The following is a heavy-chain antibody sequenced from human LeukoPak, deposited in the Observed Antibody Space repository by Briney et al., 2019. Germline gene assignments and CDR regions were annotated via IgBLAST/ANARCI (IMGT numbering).Heavy chain of an antibody. J-gene: IGHJ5*02. CDR3: ARVASLGQWLVRWFDP. V-gene: IGHV1-2*02. D-gene: IGHD6-19*01. CDR1: GYTFTGYY. CDR2: INPNSGGT. Sequence: ASVKVSCKASGYTFTGYYMHWVRQAPGQGLEWMGWINPNSGGTNYAQKLQGRVTMTRDTSISTAYMELSRLRSDDTAVYYCARVASLGQWLVRWFDPWGQGTLVTVSS.